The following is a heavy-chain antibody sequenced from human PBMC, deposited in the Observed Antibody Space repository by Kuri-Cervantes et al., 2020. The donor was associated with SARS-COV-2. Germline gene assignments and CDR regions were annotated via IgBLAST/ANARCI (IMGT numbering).Heavy chain of an antibody. V-gene: IGHV1-24*01. CDR3: ARDSIYYGSGRYQNWFDA. J-gene: IGHJ5*02. Sequence: ASVKVSCKVSGYTLTELSMHWVRQAPGKGLEWMGGFDPEDGETIYAQKFQGRVTMTEDTSTDTAYMEPSRLRSDDTAVYYCARDSIYYGSGRYQNWFDAWGQGTLVTVSS. D-gene: IGHD3-10*01. CDR1: GYTLTELS. CDR2: FDPEDGET.